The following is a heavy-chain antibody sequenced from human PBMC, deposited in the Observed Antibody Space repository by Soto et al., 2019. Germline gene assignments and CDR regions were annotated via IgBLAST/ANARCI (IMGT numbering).Heavy chain of an antibody. J-gene: IGHJ6*02. V-gene: IGHV3-23*01. D-gene: IGHD2-2*01. CDR3: AREVADLYCSSTSCYDTGYYYYYGMDV. CDR2: ISRNGGNT. CDR1: GFTFSNFA. Sequence: GGSLRLSCVASGFTFSNFAMAWVRQAPGEGLEWVSAISRNGGNTSYADSMKGRFTISRDNAKNTLYLQMNSLRAEDTAVYYCAREVADLYCSSTSCYDTGYYYYYGMDVWGQGTTVTVS.